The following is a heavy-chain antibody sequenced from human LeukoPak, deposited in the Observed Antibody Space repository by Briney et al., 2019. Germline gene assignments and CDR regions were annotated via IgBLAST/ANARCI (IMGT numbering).Heavy chain of an antibody. CDR1: GFSFGSYA. CDR3: ARGAYDFDY. D-gene: IGHD4-17*01. CDR2: TWYDGSER. Sequence: GGSLRLSCAASGFSFGSYAMHWVRQAPGKGLEWVAVTWYDGSERYYADSVEGRFTISRDNSKNTLYLQMNSLRAEDTAVYYCARGAYDFDYWGQGTLVTVSS. J-gene: IGHJ4*02. V-gene: IGHV3-33*01.